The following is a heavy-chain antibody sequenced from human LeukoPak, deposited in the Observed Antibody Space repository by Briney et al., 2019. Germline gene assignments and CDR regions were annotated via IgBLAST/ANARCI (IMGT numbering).Heavy chain of an antibody. CDR3: ARGYGSGSYYIYYYYYMDV. D-gene: IGHD3-10*01. Sequence: SETLSLTCTVSGGSISSYYWSWIRQPPGKGLEWIGYIYYSGSTNYNPSLKSRVTISVDTSKNQFSLKLSSVTAADTAVYYCARGYGSGSYYIYYYYYMDVWGKGTTVTVSS. V-gene: IGHV4-59*01. CDR1: GGSISSYY. CDR2: IYYSGST. J-gene: IGHJ6*03.